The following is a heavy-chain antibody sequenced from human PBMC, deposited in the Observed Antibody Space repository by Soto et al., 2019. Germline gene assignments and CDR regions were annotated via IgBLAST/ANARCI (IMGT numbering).Heavy chain of an antibody. CDR1: GGSISSYY. Sequence: RSLTFTVSGGSISSYYWSWIRQPPGKGLEWIGYIYYSGSTNYNPSLKSRVTISVDTSKNQFSLKLSSVTAADTAVYYCARHPPSSVYYGAGGYFDYWGQGTLVTVSS. D-gene: IGHD3-10*01. CDR3: ARHPPSSVYYGAGGYFDY. J-gene: IGHJ4*02. CDR2: IYYSGST. V-gene: IGHV4-59*08.